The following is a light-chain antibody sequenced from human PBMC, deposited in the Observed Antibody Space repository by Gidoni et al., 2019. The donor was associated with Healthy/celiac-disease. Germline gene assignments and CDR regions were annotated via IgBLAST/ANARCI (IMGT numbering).Light chain of an antibody. J-gene: IGKJ1*01. Sequence: DIQMTQSPSTLSASVGDRVTITCRASQSISSWLAWYQQKPGKAPMLLIYKASSLESGVPSRFSGSGSGTEFTLTISSLQPDDFATYYCQQYNSYKTFGQGTKVEIK. CDR2: KAS. CDR1: QSISSW. V-gene: IGKV1-5*03. CDR3: QQYNSYKT.